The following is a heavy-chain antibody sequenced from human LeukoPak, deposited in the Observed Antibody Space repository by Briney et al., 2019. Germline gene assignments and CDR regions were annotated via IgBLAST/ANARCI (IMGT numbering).Heavy chain of an antibody. CDR3: FVHLQDNYYYMDV. CDR1: GYTFTGYY. CDR2: INPNSGGT. D-gene: IGHD2-15*01. Sequence: ASVKVSCKASGYTFTGYYMHWVRQAPGQGLEWMGWINPNSGGTNYAQKFQGRVTMTRDTSISTAYMELSRLRSDDTAVYYCFVHLQDNYYYMDVWGKGTTVTISS. V-gene: IGHV1-2*02. J-gene: IGHJ6*03.